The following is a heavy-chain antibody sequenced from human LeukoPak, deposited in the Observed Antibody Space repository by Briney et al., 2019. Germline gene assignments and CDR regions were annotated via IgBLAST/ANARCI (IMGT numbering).Heavy chain of an antibody. Sequence: SETLSLTCAVYGGSFSGYYWSWLRQPPGKGLEWIGEINHSGSTNYNPSLKSRVTISVDTSKNQFSLKLSSVTAADTAVYYCAREFRTGSGWEYWGQGSLVTVSS. CDR1: GGSFSGYY. CDR2: INHSGST. D-gene: IGHD6-19*01. CDR3: AREFRTGSGWEY. V-gene: IGHV4-34*01. J-gene: IGHJ4*02.